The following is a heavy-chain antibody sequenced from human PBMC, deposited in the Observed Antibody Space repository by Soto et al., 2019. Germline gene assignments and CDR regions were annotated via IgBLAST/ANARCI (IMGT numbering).Heavy chain of an antibody. CDR3: AREDYDILTGRTYFDY. Sequence: GGSLRLSCAASGFTVSSNYMSWVRQARGKGLEWVSVIYSGGSTYYADSVKGRFTISRDNSKNTLYLQMNSLRAEDTAVYYCAREDYDILTGRTYFDYWGQGTPVTVSS. CDR1: GFTVSSNY. V-gene: IGHV3-66*01. CDR2: IYSGGST. J-gene: IGHJ4*02. D-gene: IGHD3-9*01.